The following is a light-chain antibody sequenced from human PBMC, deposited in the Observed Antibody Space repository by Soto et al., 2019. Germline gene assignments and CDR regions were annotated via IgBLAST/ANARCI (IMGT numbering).Light chain of an antibody. V-gene: IGKV1-5*03. CDR3: QHYKTYSPWT. CDR1: QSISDR. J-gene: IGKJ1*01. CDR2: KAS. Sequence: DIPMTQSPFTLSASIGDRVTITCRASQSISDRLAWYQQKPGKAPKLLMYKASTLESGVPSRFSGSGSGTEFTLTIRSLHPDDFATYYCQHYKTYSPWTFGQGTKVDI.